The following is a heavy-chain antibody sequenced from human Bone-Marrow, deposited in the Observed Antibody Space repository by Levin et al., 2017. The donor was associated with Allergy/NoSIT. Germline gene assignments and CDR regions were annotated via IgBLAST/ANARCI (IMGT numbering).Heavy chain of an antibody. CDR1: GDSVSSDSAA. V-gene: IGHV6-1*01. CDR3: TREVRFAVLFHYYGMDV. J-gene: IGHJ6*02. CDR2: TYYRSKWYH. D-gene: IGHD1-1*01. Sequence: PSQTLSLTCDISGDSVSSDSAAWDWIRQSPSRGLEWLGRTYYRSKWYHDYADSLKGRITINSDTSRNQFSLQLNSVTPEDTAVYYCTREVRFAVLFHYYGMDVWGQGTTVTVSS.